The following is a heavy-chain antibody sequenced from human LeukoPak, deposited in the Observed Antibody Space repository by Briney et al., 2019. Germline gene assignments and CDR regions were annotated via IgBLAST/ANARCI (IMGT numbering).Heavy chain of an antibody. Sequence: GGSLRLSCAASGFSFKDTGMHWVRQAPGKGLEWVAVIWYDGSNKYYADSVKGRFTISRDNSKNTLYLQMNSLRAEDTAVYYCARDSVVVPAVYYYYYGMDVWGQGTTVTVSS. CDR1: GFSFKDTG. D-gene: IGHD2-2*01. CDR2: IWYDGSNK. J-gene: IGHJ6*02. V-gene: IGHV3-33*01. CDR3: ARDSVVVPAVYYYYYGMDV.